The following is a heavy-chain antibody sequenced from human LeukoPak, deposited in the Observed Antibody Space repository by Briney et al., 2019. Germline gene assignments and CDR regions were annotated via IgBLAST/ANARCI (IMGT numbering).Heavy chain of an antibody. CDR3: ARHGYYESSGLDY. Sequence: EPSETLSLTCTVSGGSITTSYWNWIRQPAGEGLEWIGRIYTSGTTNYNPSLKSRVTMSLETSKKQLSLKLNSVTAADTAVYYCARHGYYESSGLDYWGQGTLVTVSS. CDR2: IYTSGTT. CDR1: GGSITTSY. V-gene: IGHV4-4*07. J-gene: IGHJ4*02. D-gene: IGHD3-22*01.